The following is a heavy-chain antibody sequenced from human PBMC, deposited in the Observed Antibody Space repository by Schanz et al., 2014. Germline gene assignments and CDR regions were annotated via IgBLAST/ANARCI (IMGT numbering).Heavy chain of an antibody. CDR3: ARGGSGSHYRLDY. D-gene: IGHD1-26*01. CDR1: GFSFTTYA. Sequence: EVQLLESGGGLVQPGGSLRLSCASSGFSFTTYAMSWVRQAPGKGLEWVSYISGSSRTIYYADSMKGGFTVSRDNAENALYLQMNSLRAADAGLYFCARGGSGSHYRLDYWGQGTLVTVSS. J-gene: IGHJ4*02. CDR2: ISGSSRTI. V-gene: IGHV3-48*01.